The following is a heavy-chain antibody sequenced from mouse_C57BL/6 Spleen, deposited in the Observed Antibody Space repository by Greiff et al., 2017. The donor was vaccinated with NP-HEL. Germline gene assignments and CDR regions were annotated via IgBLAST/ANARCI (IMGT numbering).Heavy chain of an antibody. CDR3: AGGYDENFDY. D-gene: IGHD2-2*01. V-gene: IGHV5-6*01. J-gene: IGHJ2*01. Sequence: EVKVVESGGDLVKPGGSLKLSCAASGFTFSSYGMSWVRQTPDKRLEWVATISSGGSYTYYPDSVKGRFTISRDNAKNTLYLQMSSLKSEDTAMYYCAGGYDENFDYWGQGTTLTVSS. CDR1: GFTFSSYG. CDR2: ISSGGSYT.